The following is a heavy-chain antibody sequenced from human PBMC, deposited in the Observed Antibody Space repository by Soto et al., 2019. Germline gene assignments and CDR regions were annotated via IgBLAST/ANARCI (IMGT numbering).Heavy chain of an antibody. D-gene: IGHD2-2*01. Sequence: EVQLLESGGGLVQPGGSLRLSCAASGFTFSSYAMSWVRQAPGKGLEWVSAISGSGGSTYYADSVKGRFTISRDNSNNTLYLQMNSLRAEDTAVYYCAKDAPIVVVPAATSGDFDYWGQGTLVTVSS. V-gene: IGHV3-23*01. CDR1: GFTFSSYA. CDR2: ISGSGGST. J-gene: IGHJ4*02. CDR3: AKDAPIVVVPAATSGDFDY.